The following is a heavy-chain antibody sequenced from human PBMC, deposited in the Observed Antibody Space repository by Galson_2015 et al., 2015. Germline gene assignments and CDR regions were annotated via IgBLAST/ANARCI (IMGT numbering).Heavy chain of an antibody. D-gene: IGHD3-3*01. CDR1: GFTFSSYA. V-gene: IGHV3-23*01. Sequence: SLRLSCAASGFTFSSYAMSWVRQAPRKGLEWVSAISGSGGSTYYADSVKGRFTISRDNSKNTLYLQMNSLRAEDTAVYYCAKGGLRFLEWFSGFFDYWGQGTLVTVSS. J-gene: IGHJ4*02. CDR3: AKGGLRFLEWFSGFFDY. CDR2: ISGSGGST.